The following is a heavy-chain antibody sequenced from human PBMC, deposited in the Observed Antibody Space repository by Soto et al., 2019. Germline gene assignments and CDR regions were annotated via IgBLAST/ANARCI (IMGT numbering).Heavy chain of an antibody. CDR3: ARGNSYYYDSSDAFDI. V-gene: IGHV1-8*01. CDR2: MNPNSGNT. Sequence: ASVKVSCKASGYTFTSYDINWVRQATGQGLEWMGWMNPNSGNTGYAQKFQGRVTMTRNTSISTAYMELSSLRSEDTAVYYCARGNSYYYDSSDAFDIWGQGTMVTVSS. J-gene: IGHJ3*02. D-gene: IGHD3-22*01. CDR1: GYTFTSYD.